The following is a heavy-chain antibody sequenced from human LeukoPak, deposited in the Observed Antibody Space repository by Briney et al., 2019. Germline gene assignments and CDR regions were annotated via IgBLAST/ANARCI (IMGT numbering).Heavy chain of an antibody. CDR3: AKTIVGANLFDY. CDR2: ISGSGGST. J-gene: IGHJ4*02. V-gene: IGHV3-23*01. D-gene: IGHD1-26*01. Sequence: GGSLRLSCAASGFTFSSYAMSWVRQAPGKGLEWVSAISGSGGSTYFADSVKGRFTISRDNSKNTLYLQMNSLRAEDTAVYYCAKTIVGANLFDYWGQGTLVTVSS. CDR1: GFTFSSYA.